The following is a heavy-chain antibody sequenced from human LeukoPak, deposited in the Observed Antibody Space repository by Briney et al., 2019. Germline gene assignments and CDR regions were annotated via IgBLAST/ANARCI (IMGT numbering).Heavy chain of an antibody. CDR1: GGTFISYA. CDR2: IIPILGIA. D-gene: IGHD3-22*01. CDR3: ARDDNYYDSSGYLDY. V-gene: IGHV1-69*04. J-gene: IGHJ4*02. Sequence: GASVTVSFKASGGTFISYAISWVRQAPGQGLEWMGRIIPILGIANYAQKFQGRVTITADKSTSTAYMELSSLRSEDTAVYYCARDDNYYDSSGYLDYWGQGTLVTVSS.